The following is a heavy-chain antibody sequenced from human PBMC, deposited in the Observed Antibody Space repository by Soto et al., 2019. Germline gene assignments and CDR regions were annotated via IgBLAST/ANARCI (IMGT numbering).Heavy chain of an antibody. V-gene: IGHV4-31*03. CDR2: IYYSGST. Sequence: QVQLQESGPGLVKPSQTLSLTCTVSGGSISSGGYYWSWIRQHPGKGLEWIGYIYYSGSTHYNPSHKSRVTLSVYTSKNQVPLKLSPVTAADTAVYYCARYRDDATPFDYWGQGTLVTVSS. CDR1: GGSISSGGYY. CDR3: ARYRDDATPFDY. J-gene: IGHJ4*02.